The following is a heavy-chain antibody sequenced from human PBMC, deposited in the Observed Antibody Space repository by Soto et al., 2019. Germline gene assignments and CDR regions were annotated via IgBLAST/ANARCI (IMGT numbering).Heavy chain of an antibody. CDR2: INPATGAA. Sequence: QLHLVQSGAVVKKPGASVTVSCSASGYPVTAYYMHWVRQATGRGLEWMGGINPATGAAKYTQTFQGRVTMARATATRTVFMELSGLTPEDTAVFCCTIGGGVGVAGSAAFEMWGQGTLVTVSS. D-gene: IGHD3-3*01. J-gene: IGHJ3*02. CDR3: TIGGGVGVAGSAAFEM. V-gene: IGHV1-2*02. CDR1: GYPVTAYY.